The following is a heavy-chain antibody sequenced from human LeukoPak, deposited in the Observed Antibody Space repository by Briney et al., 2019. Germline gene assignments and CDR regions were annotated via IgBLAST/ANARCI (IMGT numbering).Heavy chain of an antibody. CDR2: IYHSGST. Sequence: SETLSLTCTVSGGSISSGDYYWNWIRQPPGKGLEWVGNIYHSGSTSYNPSLKSRVTISVDTSKNQFSLRLSSVTAADTAVYYCARGYTGGWYYFDYWGQGTPVTVSS. J-gene: IGHJ4*02. D-gene: IGHD6-19*01. CDR1: GGSISSGDYY. V-gene: IGHV4-30-4*01. CDR3: ARGYTGGWYYFDY.